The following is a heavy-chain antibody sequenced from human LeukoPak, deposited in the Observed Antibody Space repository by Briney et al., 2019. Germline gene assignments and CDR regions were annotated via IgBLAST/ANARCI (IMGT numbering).Heavy chain of an antibody. Sequence: HPGGSLRLSCAASGFTFSSYGMHWVRQAPGKGLEWVAVISYDGSNKYYADSVKGRFTISRDNSKNTLNLQMNSLRADDTAVYYCVRGAVGTGVWFDPWGQGTLVTVSS. V-gene: IGHV3-30*03. J-gene: IGHJ5*02. CDR2: ISYDGSNK. D-gene: IGHD1-26*01. CDR3: VRGAVGTGVWFDP. CDR1: GFTFSSYG.